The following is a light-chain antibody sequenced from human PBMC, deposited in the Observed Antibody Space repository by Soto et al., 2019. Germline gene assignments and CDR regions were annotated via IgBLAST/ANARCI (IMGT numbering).Light chain of an antibody. J-gene: IGKJ2*01. CDR3: QQYKSWFT. V-gene: IGKV3-15*01. Sequence: IVMTQSPATLSVSPGERATLSCRASQSINNNLAWYQQKPGQAPRLLIYDASTGATDIPARFSGSGSGTEFTLPISSLQSEDSAVYYCQQYKSWFTFGQGTKLEIK. CDR2: DAS. CDR1: QSINNN.